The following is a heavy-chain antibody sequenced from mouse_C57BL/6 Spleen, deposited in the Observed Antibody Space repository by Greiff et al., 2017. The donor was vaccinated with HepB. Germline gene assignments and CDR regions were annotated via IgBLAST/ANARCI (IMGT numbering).Heavy chain of an antibody. CDR2: IYPSDSET. D-gene: IGHD2-4*01. J-gene: IGHJ2*01. CDR1: GYTFTSYW. CDR3: ASTPYDYDGDY. V-gene: IGHV1-61*01. Sequence: QVQLQQPGAELVRPGSSVKLSCKASGYTFTSYWMDWVKQRPGQGLEWIGNIYPSDSETHYNQKFKDKATLTVDKSSSTAYMQLSSLTSEDSAVYYCASTPYDYDGDYWGQGTTLTVSS.